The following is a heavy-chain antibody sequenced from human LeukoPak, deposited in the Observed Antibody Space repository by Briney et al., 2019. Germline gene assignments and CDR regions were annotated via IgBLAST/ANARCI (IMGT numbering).Heavy chain of an antibody. CDR2: IYSGGST. CDR3: ARGSYDILTGYGSLDY. D-gene: IGHD3-9*01. Sequence: SGGSLRFSCAASGFTVSSNYMSWVRQAPGKGLEWVSVIYSGGSTYYADSVKGRFTISRDNSKNTLYLQMNSLRAEDTAVYYCARGSYDILTGYGSLDYWGQGTLVTVSS. CDR1: GFTVSSNY. V-gene: IGHV3-53*01. J-gene: IGHJ4*02.